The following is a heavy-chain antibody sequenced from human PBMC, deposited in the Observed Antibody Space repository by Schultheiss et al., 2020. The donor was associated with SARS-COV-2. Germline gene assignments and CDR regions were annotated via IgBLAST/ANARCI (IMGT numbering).Heavy chain of an antibody. CDR2: IYHSGST. Sequence: SETLSLTCAVSGGSISSGGYSWSWIRQPPGKGLEWIGYIYHSGSTYYNPSLKSRVTISVDTSKNQFSLKLSSVTAADTAVYYCARDGGTNGVRYWGQGTLVTVSS. D-gene: IGHD2-8*01. J-gene: IGHJ4*02. V-gene: IGHV4-30-2*01. CDR1: GGSISSGGYS. CDR3: ARDGGTNGVRY.